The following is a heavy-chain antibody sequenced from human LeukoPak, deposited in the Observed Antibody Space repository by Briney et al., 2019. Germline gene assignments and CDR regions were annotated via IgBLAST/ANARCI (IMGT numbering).Heavy chain of an antibody. CDR1: GFIFSDYG. CDR3: AKQYYGSGSQKYYFDY. CDR2: IRNDGGDK. Sequence: GGSLRLSCAASGFIFSDYGMHWLRQAPGKGLEWVTMIRNDGGDKYYADSVRGRFTISRDNSKNTLYLQMNILGPEDTAVYDCAKQYYGSGSQKYYFDYWGQGTLVTVSS. V-gene: IGHV3-30*02. D-gene: IGHD3-10*01. J-gene: IGHJ4*02.